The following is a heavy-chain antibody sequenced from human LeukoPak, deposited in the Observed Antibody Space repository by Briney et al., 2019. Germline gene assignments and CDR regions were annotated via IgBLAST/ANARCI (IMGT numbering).Heavy chain of an antibody. CDR2: IIPIFGTA. D-gene: IGHD6-19*01. Sequence: SVKVSRKASGGTFSSYAISWVRQAPGQGLEWMGRIIPIFGTANYAQKFQGRVTITTDESTSTAYMELSSLRSEDTAVYYCARDVGINLAVAGKANWFDPWGQGTLVTVSS. CDR3: ARDVGINLAVAGKANWFDP. CDR1: GGTFSSYA. V-gene: IGHV1-69*05. J-gene: IGHJ5*02.